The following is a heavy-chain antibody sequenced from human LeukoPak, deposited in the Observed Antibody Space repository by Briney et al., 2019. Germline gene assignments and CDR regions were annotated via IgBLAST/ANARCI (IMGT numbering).Heavy chain of an antibody. D-gene: IGHD4-17*01. V-gene: IGHV1-69*05. CDR3: ARDPSDSGDRFDY. Sequence: SVKVSCKASGGTFSSYAISWVRQAPGQGLEWMGRIIPIFGTANYAQKFQGRVTITTDESTSTASLELSSLRSEDTAVYYCARDPSDSGDRFDYWGQGTLVTASS. CDR2: IIPIFGTA. CDR1: GGTFSSYA. J-gene: IGHJ4*02.